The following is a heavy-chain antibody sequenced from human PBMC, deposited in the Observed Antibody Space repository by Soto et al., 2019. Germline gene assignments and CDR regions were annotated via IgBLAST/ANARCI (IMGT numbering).Heavy chain of an antibody. V-gene: IGHV4-31*03. CDR3: ARARSWGTMVWGVIFFDY. D-gene: IGHD3-10*01. Sequence: QVQLQESGPGLVKPSQTLSLTCTVSGGSISSGGYYWSWIRQHPGKGLEWIGYIYYSGSTYYNPSLKSRVTISVDTSKNQFSLKLSSVTAADTAVYYCARARSWGTMVWGVIFFDYWGQGTLVTVSS. CDR2: IYYSGST. CDR1: GGSISSGGYY. J-gene: IGHJ4*02.